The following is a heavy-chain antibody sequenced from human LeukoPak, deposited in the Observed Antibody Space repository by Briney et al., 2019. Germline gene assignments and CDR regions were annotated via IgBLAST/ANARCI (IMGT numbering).Heavy chain of an antibody. CDR1: GYTFTGYC. CDR3: ARDLGRAAGDDYYYYYGMDV. Sequence: ASVTVSCKASGYTFTGYCMHWVRQAPGQGLEWMGWINPNSGGTNYAQKFQGWVTMTRDTSISTAYMELSRLRSDDTAVYYCARDLGRAAGDDYYYYYGMDVWGQGTTVTVSS. CDR2: INPNSGGT. J-gene: IGHJ6*02. V-gene: IGHV1-2*04. D-gene: IGHD6-13*01.